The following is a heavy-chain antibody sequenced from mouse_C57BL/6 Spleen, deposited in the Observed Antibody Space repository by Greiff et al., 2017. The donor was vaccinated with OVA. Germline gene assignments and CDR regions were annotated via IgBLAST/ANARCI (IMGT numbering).Heavy chain of an antibody. J-gene: IGHJ2*01. CDR2: IDPSDSYT. D-gene: IGHD2-3*01. Sequence: QVQLQQPGAELVMPGASVKLSCKASGYTFTSYWMHWVKQRPGQGLEWIGAIDPSDSYTNYNQKFKGKSTLTVDKSSSTAYMQLSSLTSEDSAVYYCARSYDGYYDYWGQGTTLTVSS. CDR1: GYTFTSYW. V-gene: IGHV1-69*01. CDR3: ARSYDGYYDY.